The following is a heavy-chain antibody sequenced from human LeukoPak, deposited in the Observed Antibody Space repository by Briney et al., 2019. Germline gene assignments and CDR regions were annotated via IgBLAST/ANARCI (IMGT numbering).Heavy chain of an antibody. CDR1: GYTFTSYD. D-gene: IGHD6-13*01. CDR2: MNPNSGNT. CDR3: ARAFASWYDAFDI. J-gene: IGHJ3*02. V-gene: IGHV1-8*01. Sequence: ASVKVSCKASGYTFTSYDINWVRQATGQGLEWRGWMNPNSGNTGYAQKFQGRVTMTRNTSISTAYMELSSLRSEDTAVYYCARAFASWYDAFDIWGQGTMVTVSS.